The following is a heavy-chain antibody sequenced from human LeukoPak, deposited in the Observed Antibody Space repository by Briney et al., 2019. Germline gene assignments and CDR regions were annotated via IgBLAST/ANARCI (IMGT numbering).Heavy chain of an antibody. D-gene: IGHD2/OR15-2a*01. CDR3: ARGKTPTFY. J-gene: IGHJ4*02. CDR2: IYHTGST. V-gene: IGHV4-38-2*02. Sequence: SETLSLTCTVSGYSISSGYYWGWIRQPPGKGLEWIGSIYHTGSTYYNPSLKSRVTISVDTSKNQFSLKLSSVTAADTAVYYCARGKTPTFYWSQGTLVTVSS. CDR1: GYSISSGYY.